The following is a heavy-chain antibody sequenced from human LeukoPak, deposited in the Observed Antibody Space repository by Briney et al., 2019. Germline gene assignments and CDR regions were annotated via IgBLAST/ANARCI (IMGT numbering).Heavy chain of an antibody. J-gene: IGHJ4*02. D-gene: IGHD5-18*01. Sequence: ASVKVSCKASGGTFSSYAISWVRQAPGQGLEWMGGIIPIFGTANYAQKFQGRVAITADESTSTAYMELSSLRSEDTAVYYCARVPQARGYSYGIDYRGQGTLVTVSS. CDR3: ARVPQARGYSYGIDY. V-gene: IGHV1-69*01. CDR2: IIPIFGTA. CDR1: GGTFSSYA.